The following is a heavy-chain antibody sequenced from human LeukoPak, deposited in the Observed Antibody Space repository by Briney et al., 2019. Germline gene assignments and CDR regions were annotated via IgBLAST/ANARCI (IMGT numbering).Heavy chain of an antibody. D-gene: IGHD3-22*01. Sequence: PSETLSLTCTVSGGSISSYYWSWIRQPPGKGLEWIGYIYYSGSTNYNPSLKSRVTISVDTSKNQFSLKLSSVTAADTAVYYCARLSSGYYQGSDYWGQGTLVTVSS. J-gene: IGHJ4*02. CDR1: GGSISSYY. CDR3: ARLSSGYYQGSDY. CDR2: IYYSGST. V-gene: IGHV4-59*01.